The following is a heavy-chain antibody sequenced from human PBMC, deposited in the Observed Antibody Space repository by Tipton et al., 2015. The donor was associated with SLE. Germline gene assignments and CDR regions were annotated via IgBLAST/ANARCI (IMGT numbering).Heavy chain of an antibody. CDR1: GFTFSSYA. V-gene: IGHV3-30*04. J-gene: IGHJ6*02. CDR3: ARVDSVYDSYAMDV. CDR2: IPYDGSNK. Sequence: SLRLSCAASGFTFSSYAMHWVRQAPGKGLEWVAVIPYDGSNKYYADSVKGRFTISRDNSKNTLYLQMNSLRAEDTAVYYCARVDSVYDSYAMDVWGQGTTVTVSS. D-gene: IGHD5-18*01.